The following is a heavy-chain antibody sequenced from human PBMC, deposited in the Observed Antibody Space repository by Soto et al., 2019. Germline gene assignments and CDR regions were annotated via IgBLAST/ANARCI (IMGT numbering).Heavy chain of an antibody. V-gene: IGHV4-59*01. CDR3: AREKIRLPAFDL. Sequence: SETLSLTCTVSGGSISSYYWSWIRQPPGKGLEWIGYIYYSGSIHYNPSLKSRVTIAVDTSKNQFSLNLSSVTAADTAVYYCAREKIRLPAFDLWGQGTLVTVSS. J-gene: IGHJ5*02. CDR1: GGSISSYY. CDR2: IYYSGSI. D-gene: IGHD5-12*01.